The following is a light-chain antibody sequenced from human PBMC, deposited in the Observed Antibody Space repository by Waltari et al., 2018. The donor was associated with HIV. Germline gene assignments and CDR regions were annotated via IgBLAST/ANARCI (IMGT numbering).Light chain of an antibody. CDR2: GNN. Sequence: QSVLTQPPSVSGAPGQRVTIPCTGITSNIGAGSDVHWYQHLPGTAPKLLIYGNNNRPSGVPDRFSGSRSGTSSSLAITGLQAEDEAVYYCQSYDSSLSVNWVFGGGTKLTVL. V-gene: IGLV1-40*01. CDR3: QSYDSSLSVNWV. J-gene: IGLJ3*02. CDR1: TSNIGAGSD.